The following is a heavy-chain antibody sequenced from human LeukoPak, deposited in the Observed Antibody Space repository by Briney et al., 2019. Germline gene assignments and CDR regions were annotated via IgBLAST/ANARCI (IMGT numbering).Heavy chain of an antibody. CDR2: ISNGSHYT. V-gene: IGHV3-21*01. J-gene: IGHJ4*02. CDR3: ARGGSKY. CDR1: GFTFSDYT. Sequence: GGSLRLSCAASGFTFSDYTMIWVRQAPGKGLEWVSSISNGSHYTHYEDSVKGRFTISRDNAKNLLFLQMDSLRAEDTAIYYCARGGSKYWGRGTLVTVSS.